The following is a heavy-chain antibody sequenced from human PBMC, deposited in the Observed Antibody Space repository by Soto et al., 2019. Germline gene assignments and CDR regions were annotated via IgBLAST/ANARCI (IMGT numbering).Heavy chain of an antibody. J-gene: IGHJ4*02. CDR1: GGSISSGGYY. V-gene: IGHV4-31*03. CDR2: IYYSGST. Sequence: QVQLQESGPGLVKPSQTLSLTCTVSGGSISSGGYYWSWIRQHPGKGLEWIGYIYYSGSTYYNPSLKSRVTRSVDTSKNQFSLKLSSVTAADTAVYYCARAAITIFGVVIGFDYWGQGTLVTVSS. CDR3: ARAAITIFGVVIGFDY. D-gene: IGHD3-3*01.